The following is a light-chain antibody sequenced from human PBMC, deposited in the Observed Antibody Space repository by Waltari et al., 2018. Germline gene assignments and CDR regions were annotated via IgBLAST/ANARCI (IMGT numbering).Light chain of an antibody. V-gene: IGKV4-1*01. CDR2: WAS. CDR1: QSVLYRSNSKNH. J-gene: IGKJ1*01. CDR3: QQYYSVPWT. Sequence: DIVMTQSPDSLAVSLGERATINCKSSQSVLYRSNSKNHLAWYQQKPGQPPKLLIYWASTRESGVPDRFSGSGSGTDFTLTISSLQAEDVAVYYCQQYYSVPWTFGQGTKVEIK.